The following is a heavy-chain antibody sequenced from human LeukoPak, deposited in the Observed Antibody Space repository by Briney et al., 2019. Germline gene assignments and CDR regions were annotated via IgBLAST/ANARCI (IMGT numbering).Heavy chain of an antibody. V-gene: IGHV3-64*01. CDR1: GFTFSSYG. J-gene: IGHJ4*02. CDR3: ARFYCSSTSCVFDY. D-gene: IGHD2-2*01. CDR2: ISSNGGST. Sequence: GGSLRLSCAASGFTFSSYGMHWVRQAPGKGLEYVSAISSNGGSTYYANSVKGRFTISRDNSKNTLYLQMGSLRAEDMAVYYCARFYCSSTSCVFDYWGQGTLVTVSS.